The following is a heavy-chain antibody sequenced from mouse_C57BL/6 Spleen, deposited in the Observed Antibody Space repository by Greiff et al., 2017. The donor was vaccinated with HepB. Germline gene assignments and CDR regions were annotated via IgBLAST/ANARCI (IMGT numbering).Heavy chain of an antibody. CDR3: ARMYDYGSSYYFDY. Sequence: EVQLQQSGPELVKPGASVKMSCKASGYTFTDYNMHWVKQSHGKSLEWIGYINPNNGGTSYNQKFKGKATLTVNKSSSTAYMELRSLTSEDSAVYYCARMYDYGSSYYFDYWGQGTTLTVSS. D-gene: IGHD1-1*01. J-gene: IGHJ2*01. CDR2: INPNNGGT. CDR1: GYTFTDYN. V-gene: IGHV1-22*01.